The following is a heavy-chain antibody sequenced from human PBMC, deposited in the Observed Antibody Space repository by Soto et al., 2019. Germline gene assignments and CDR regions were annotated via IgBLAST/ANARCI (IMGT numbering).Heavy chain of an antibody. V-gene: IGHV3-23*01. CDR1: GFAFSGYA. CDR3: AKGSLSGTYSHFDY. D-gene: IGHD1-26*01. Sequence: EVQLLESGGGLVQPGGSLRLSCAASGFAFSGYAMNWVRQAPGKGLEWVSTIIGSGVSTYSADSLKGRFTISRDNSKNTLYLQMNRLRAEDTAVYYCAKGSLSGTYSHFDYWGQGTLVTVS. J-gene: IGHJ4*02. CDR2: IIGSGVST.